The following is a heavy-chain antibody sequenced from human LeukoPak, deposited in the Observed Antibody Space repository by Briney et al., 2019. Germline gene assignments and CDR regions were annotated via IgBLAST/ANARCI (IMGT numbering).Heavy chain of an antibody. CDR1: GFLFSNYE. D-gene: IGHD6-13*01. V-gene: IGHV3-48*03. J-gene: IGHJ4*02. Sequence: QTGGSLRLSCAASGFLFSNYEMDWVRQTPGKGLEWVSYISDHGKSRNYVDSVKGRFAISRDNAKNSLYLQMNSLRVEDTAVYFCARARIAAPLLDYWGQGSLVTVSS. CDR3: ARARIAAPLLDY. CDR2: ISDHGKSR.